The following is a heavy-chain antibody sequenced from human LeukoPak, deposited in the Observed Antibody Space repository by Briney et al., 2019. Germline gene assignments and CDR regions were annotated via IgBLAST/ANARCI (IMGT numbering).Heavy chain of an antibody. Sequence: SETLSLTCTVPGGSINSYWSWIRQPAGKGLEWIGRISGSGTITYNPALQSRLSISIDTSKNQFSLKLMSVTAADTAVYCCARDSGTTGEVKFDPWGQGTLVTVSS. CDR2: ISGSGTI. V-gene: IGHV4-4*07. D-gene: IGHD3-10*01. J-gene: IGHJ5*02. CDR1: GGSINSY. CDR3: ARDSGTTGEVKFDP.